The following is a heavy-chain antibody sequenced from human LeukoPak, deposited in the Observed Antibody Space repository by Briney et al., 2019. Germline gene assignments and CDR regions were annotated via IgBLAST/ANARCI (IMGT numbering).Heavy chain of an antibody. CDR2: IYPGDSDT. Sequence: GGSLKTSCKGFGYTFTSYWIGWVRQLPGKGLEWRGIIYPGDSDTRCSPSFQGHVTPSPDKSISTAYLQWSSLKASDTAMYYCARQTTVTTFADYWGQGGLVTLSS. CDR3: ARQTTVTTFADY. J-gene: IGHJ4*02. D-gene: IGHD4-17*01. V-gene: IGHV5-51*01. CDR1: GYTFTSYW.